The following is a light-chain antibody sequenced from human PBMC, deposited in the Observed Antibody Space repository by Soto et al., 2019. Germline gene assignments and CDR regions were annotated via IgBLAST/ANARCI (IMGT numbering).Light chain of an antibody. CDR1: SSDVGGYDF. CDR3: SSYADSNNFV. V-gene: IGLV2-8*01. J-gene: IGLJ1*01. Sequence: QSALTQPPSASGSPGQSVTISCTGTSSDVGGYDFVSWYQQHPGKAPKLMIYEVTKRPSGVPDRFSGSKSGNTAPLTVSGLQAEDEADYYCSSYADSNNFVFGTGTKLTVL. CDR2: EVT.